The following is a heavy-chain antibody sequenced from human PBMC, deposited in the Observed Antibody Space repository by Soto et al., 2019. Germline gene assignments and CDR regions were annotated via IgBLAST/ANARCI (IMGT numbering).Heavy chain of an antibody. J-gene: IGHJ3*01. CDR2: ISNVGDTT. Sequence: QVQLVESGGGVVQPGRSLRLSCAASGFILNTSPIHWVRQAPGKGLEWVAFISNVGDTTYYADSVKGRFTISRDNSKTTLSLRMDSLRVDDTAVYYCARGYSYGWGDVFTVWGQGTMVTVSS. V-gene: IGHV3-30*04. D-gene: IGHD5-18*01. CDR1: GFILNTSP. CDR3: ARGYSYGWGDVFTV.